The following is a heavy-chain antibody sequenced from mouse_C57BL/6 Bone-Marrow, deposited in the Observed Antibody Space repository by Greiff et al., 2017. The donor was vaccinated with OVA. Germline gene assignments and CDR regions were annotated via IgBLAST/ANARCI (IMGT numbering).Heavy chain of an antibody. J-gene: IGHJ1*03. V-gene: IGHV5-16*01. CDR1: GFTFSDYY. D-gene: IGHD1-1*01. CDR2: INYDGSST. CDR3: ARDYGSRWYFDV. Sequence: VQRVESEGGLVQPGSSMKLSCTASGFTFSDYYMAWVRQVPEKGLEWVANINYDGSSTYYLDSLKSRFIISRDNAKNILYLQMSSLKSEDTATYYCARDYGSRWYFDVWGTGTTVTVSS.